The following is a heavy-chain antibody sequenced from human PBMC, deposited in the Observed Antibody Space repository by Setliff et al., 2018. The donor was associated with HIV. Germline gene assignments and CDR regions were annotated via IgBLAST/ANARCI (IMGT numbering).Heavy chain of an antibody. CDR1: GFAFNKFW. V-gene: IGHV3-7*03. J-gene: IGHJ1*01. D-gene: IGHD3-22*01. CDR2: INRDGSAE. Sequence: PGESLKISCAASGFAFNKFWMSWVRQAPGKGLEWLANINRDGSAEAYVGSVKGRFSISRDNAKNSVYLQMNSLRAADTAVYYCVGPDYEDPQGGQWGQGTLVTVS. CDR3: VGPDYEDPQGGQ.